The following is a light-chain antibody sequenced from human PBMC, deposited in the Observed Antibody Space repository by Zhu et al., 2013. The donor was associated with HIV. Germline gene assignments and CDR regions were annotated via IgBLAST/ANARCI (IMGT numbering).Light chain of an antibody. CDR2: ETS. CDR3: QQYGSSPLT. V-gene: IGKV3-20*01. CDR1: QSVSSSF. Sequence: EIVMTQSPATLSVSPGERATLSCRASQSVSSSFLAWYQQKPGQPPRLLMYETSTRAAGIPARFSGSGSVRDFTLTITGLEPEDFAVYYCQQYGSSPLTFGGGTTMEI. J-gene: IGKJ4*01.